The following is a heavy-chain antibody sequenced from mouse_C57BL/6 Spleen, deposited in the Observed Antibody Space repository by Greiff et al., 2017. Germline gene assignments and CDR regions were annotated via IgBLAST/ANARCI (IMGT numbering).Heavy chain of an antibody. J-gene: IGHJ4*01. CDR1: GYSFTDYN. CDR3: ARSGVLRYPYAMDD. D-gene: IGHD1-1*01. CDR2: INPNYGST. V-gene: IGHV1-39*01. Sequence: VQLQQSGPELVKPGASVKISCKASGYSFTDYNMNWVKQSNGKSLEWIGVINPNYGSTSYNQKFKGKATLTVDQSSSTAYMQRNSLTSEDSSVYYCARSGVLRYPYAMDDWGQGTSVTVSS.